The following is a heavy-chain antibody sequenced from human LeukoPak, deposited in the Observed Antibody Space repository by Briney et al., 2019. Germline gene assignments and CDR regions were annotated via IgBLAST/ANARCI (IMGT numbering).Heavy chain of an antibody. CDR1: GFTFNTYS. D-gene: IGHD3-10*01. V-gene: IGHV3-21*06. J-gene: IGHJ2*01. CDR2: ISSSSSYI. Sequence: PGGSLRLSCAASGFTFNTYSMTWVRQAPGEGLEWVSSISSSSSYIYYADSVKGRFTIARDNAKNSMYLQMNSLRAEDTAVYYCARDAWPRDFDLWGRGTLVTVSS. CDR3: ARDAWPRDFDL.